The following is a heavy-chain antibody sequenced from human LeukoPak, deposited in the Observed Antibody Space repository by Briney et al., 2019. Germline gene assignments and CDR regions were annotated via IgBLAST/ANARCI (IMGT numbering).Heavy chain of an antibody. CDR1: GXSVSSNSAV. D-gene: IGHD2-15*01. Sequence: SQTLSLTCAISGXSVSSNSAVWNWIRQSPSRGHEWLGRTYYRSKWYNDYAVSVKSRITIKPDTSKNQFSLQLNSATPEDTAVYYCARLGLGGAFDIWGQGTMVTVSS. CDR2: TYYRSKWYN. CDR3: ARLGLGGAFDI. J-gene: IGHJ3*02. V-gene: IGHV6-1*01.